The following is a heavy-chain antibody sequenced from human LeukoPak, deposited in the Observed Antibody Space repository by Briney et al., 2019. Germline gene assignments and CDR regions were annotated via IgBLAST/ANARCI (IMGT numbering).Heavy chain of an antibody. Sequence: GESLKISCKGSGYSFTSYWIGWVRQMPGKGLEWMGIIYPGDSDTRYSPSFQGQVTISADKSISTAYLQWSSLKASDTAMYYCARIRFAGSGSQREFFDYWGQGTLVTVSS. V-gene: IGHV5-51*01. J-gene: IGHJ4*02. CDR2: IYPGDSDT. CDR1: GYSFTSYW. D-gene: IGHD1-26*01. CDR3: ARIRFAGSGSQREFFDY.